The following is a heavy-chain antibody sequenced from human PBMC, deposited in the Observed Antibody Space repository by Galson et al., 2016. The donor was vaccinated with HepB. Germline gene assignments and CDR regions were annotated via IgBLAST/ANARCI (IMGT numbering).Heavy chain of an antibody. J-gene: IGHJ3*02. V-gene: IGHV3-23*01. Sequence: SLRLSCAASGFTFSSYAMNWVRQAPRKGLEWVSAISRSGGATYYADSVKGRFTIFRDNSKNTLYLQINSLRVEDTAVYYCARDSWDIVVVSPAMFTFDIWGQGTMVTVSS. CDR3: ARDSWDIVVVSPAMFTFDI. D-gene: IGHD2-2*01. CDR1: GFTFSSYA. CDR2: ISRSGGAT.